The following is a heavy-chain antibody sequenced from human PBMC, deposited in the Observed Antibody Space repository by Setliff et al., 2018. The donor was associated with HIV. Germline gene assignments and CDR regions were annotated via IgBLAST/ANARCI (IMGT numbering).Heavy chain of an antibody. CDR1: GYTFTSYG. D-gene: IGHD1-1*01. V-gene: IGHV1-18*01. CDR2: ISAYNGST. J-gene: IGHJ4*02. Sequence: ASVKVSCKASGYTFTSYGISWVRQAPGQGLGWMGWISAYNGSTNYAQKLQGRVTMTTDTSTSTAYMELRSLRSDDTAVYYCARRARESTALHSDWNDVLFFDYWGQGTLVTVSS. CDR3: ARRARESTALHSDWNDVLFFDY.